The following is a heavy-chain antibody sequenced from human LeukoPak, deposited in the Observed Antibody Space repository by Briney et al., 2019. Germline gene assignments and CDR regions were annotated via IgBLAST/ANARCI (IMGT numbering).Heavy chain of an antibody. J-gene: IGHJ4*02. D-gene: IGHD3-3*01. CDR1: GYTFTSYD. V-gene: IGHV1-8*03. Sequence: ASVKVSCKASGYTFTSYDINWVRQATGQGLEWMGRMNPNSGNTGYAQKFQGRVTITRNTSISTAYMELSSLRSEDTAVYYCARGLGLRFLSGEGGPPDYWGQGTLVTVSS. CDR2: MNPNSGNT. CDR3: ARGLGLRFLSGEGGPPDY.